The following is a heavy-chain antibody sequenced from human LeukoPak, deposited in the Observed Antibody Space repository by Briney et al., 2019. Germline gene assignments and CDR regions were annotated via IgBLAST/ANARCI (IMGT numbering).Heavy chain of an antibody. CDR3: ARDGWELPEDAFDI. V-gene: IGHV3-30-3*01. Sequence: PGRSLRLSCAACGFTFSSYAMHWVRQAPGKGLEWVAVISYDGSNKYYADSVKGRFTISRDNSKNTLYLQMNSLRAEDTAVYYCARDGWELPEDAFDIWGQGTMVTVSS. J-gene: IGHJ3*02. D-gene: IGHD1-26*01. CDR1: GFTFSSYA. CDR2: ISYDGSNK.